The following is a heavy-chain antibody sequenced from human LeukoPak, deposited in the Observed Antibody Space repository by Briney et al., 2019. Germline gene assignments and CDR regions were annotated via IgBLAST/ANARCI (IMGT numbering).Heavy chain of an antibody. CDR2: ISSGSTYI. V-gene: IGHV3-21*01. CDR3: TRGPTLIGVAGTWPLDY. D-gene: IGHD6-19*01. J-gene: IGHJ4*02. CDR1: GFTFSDFS. Sequence: GGSLRLSCAASGFTFSDFSMHWVRQAPGKGLDWVSSISSGSTYIYSADSLKGRFTISRDNAKKSLYLQMNSLRDEDSAVYHCTRGPTLIGVAGTWPLDYWGQGTLVTVSS.